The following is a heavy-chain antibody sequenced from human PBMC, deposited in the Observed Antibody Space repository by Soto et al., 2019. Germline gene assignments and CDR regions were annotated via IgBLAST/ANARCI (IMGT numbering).Heavy chain of an antibody. CDR1: GGTFSNHA. Sequence: QVPLVQSGAEVKKPGSSVKVSCKAPGGTFSNHAINWVRQAPGQGLEWMGRIIPIFSTKKYAQKFQGRVTMTADESTITASLELSSLKQDDTAVYYCAREVAADGTFREDVFDIWGQGTLVTVSS. CDR2: IIPIFSTK. D-gene: IGHD6-13*01. CDR3: AREVAADGTFREDVFDI. J-gene: IGHJ3*02. V-gene: IGHV1-69*12.